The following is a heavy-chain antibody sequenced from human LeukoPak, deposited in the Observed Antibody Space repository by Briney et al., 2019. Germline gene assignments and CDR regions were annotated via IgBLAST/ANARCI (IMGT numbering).Heavy chain of an antibody. CDR3: ARGFEYNYRYTFGY. J-gene: IGHJ4*02. D-gene: IGHD5-18*01. Sequence: SETLSLTCTVSGGSISSYYWSWIREPPGKGLEWIGYIYSGSTDYNPSLKSRVTISVDTSKNQFSLQLSSVTAADTAVYYCARGFEYNYRYTFGYWGQGTLVTVSS. CDR1: GGSISSYY. V-gene: IGHV4-59*01. CDR2: IYSGST.